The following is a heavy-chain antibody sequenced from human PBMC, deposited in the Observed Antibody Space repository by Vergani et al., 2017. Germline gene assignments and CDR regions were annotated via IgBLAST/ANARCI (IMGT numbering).Heavy chain of an antibody. Sequence: QVQLQESGPGLVKPSGTLSLTCAASGGSISSSNWWSWVRQPPGKGLEWIGYIYYSGSTYYNPSLKSRVTISVDTSKNQFSLKLSSVTAADTAVYYCASSINYYDSSGSFLFDYWGQGTLVTVSS. J-gene: IGHJ4*02. V-gene: IGHV4-4*02. CDR2: IYYSGST. CDR1: GGSISSSNW. CDR3: ASSINYYDSSGSFLFDY. D-gene: IGHD3-22*01.